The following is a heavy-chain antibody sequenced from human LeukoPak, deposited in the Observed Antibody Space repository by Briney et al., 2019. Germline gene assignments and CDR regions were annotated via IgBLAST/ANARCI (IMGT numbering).Heavy chain of an antibody. CDR3: ARENWVFDY. Sequence: PSETLSLTCVVSGYSISSGYHWGWIRQPPGKGLEWIGNVYRSGSTYYNSSLKSRVTLSLDTSKNQISLKVRSVTAADTAMYYCARENWVFDYWGQGILVTVSS. CDR1: GYSISSGYH. CDR2: VYRSGST. V-gene: IGHV4-38-2*02. D-gene: IGHD7-27*01. J-gene: IGHJ4*02.